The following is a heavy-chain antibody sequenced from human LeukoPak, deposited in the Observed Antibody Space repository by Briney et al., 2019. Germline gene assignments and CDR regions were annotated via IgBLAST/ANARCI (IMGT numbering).Heavy chain of an antibody. CDR1: GGSISSGDYY. V-gene: IGHV4-30-4*01. CDR2: MYYSGST. J-gene: IGHJ4*02. CDR3: AAAGVVIAAPSFDY. D-gene: IGHD2-15*01. Sequence: SETLSLTCTVSGGSISSGDYYWSWIRQPRGKGLEWIGYMYYSGSTYYNPSLKSRVTISIDTSKNQFSLKLTSVTAADTAAYYCAAAGVVIAAPSFDYWGQGTLVTVSS.